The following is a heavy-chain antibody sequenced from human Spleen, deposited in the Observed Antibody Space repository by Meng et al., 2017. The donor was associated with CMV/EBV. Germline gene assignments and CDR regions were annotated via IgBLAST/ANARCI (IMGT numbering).Heavy chain of an antibody. J-gene: IGHJ4*02. Sequence: GESLKISCAASGFDFNTYNMNWVRQAPGKGLEWVSYITAYSTTIYYADSVKGRFTISRDNAKNSLYLQMNSLRAEDTAVYHCARDRARLFDYWGQGTPVTVSS. CDR3: ARDRARLFDY. D-gene: IGHD6-25*01. CDR2: ITAYSTTI. V-gene: IGHV3-48*04. CDR1: GFDFNTYN.